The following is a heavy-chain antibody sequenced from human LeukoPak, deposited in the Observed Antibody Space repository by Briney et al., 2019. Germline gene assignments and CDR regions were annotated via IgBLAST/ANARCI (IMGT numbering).Heavy chain of an antibody. D-gene: IGHD6-19*01. Sequence: GRSLKLSCAASGFTFSSYAMHWVRQAPGKGLEWVAVISYDGSNKYYADSVKGRFTISRDNSKNTLYLQMNSLRAEDTAAYYCAIIPSEYSSGWYRYYWGQGTLVTVSS. CDR3: AIIPSEYSSGWYRYY. CDR1: GFTFSSYA. CDR2: ISYDGSNK. V-gene: IGHV3-30-3*01. J-gene: IGHJ4*02.